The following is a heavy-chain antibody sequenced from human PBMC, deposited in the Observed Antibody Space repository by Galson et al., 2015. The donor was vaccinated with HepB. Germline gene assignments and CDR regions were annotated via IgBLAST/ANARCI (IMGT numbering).Heavy chain of an antibody. CDR3: AGERRGYFDL. J-gene: IGHJ2*01. CDR1: GFTFSSYG. D-gene: IGHD3-16*01. CDR2: IWYDGSNK. V-gene: IGHV3-33*01. Sequence: SLRLSCAASGFTFSSYGMHWVRQAPGKGLEWVAVIWYDGSNKYYADSVKGRFTISRENAKNSLYLQMNNLRAGDTAIYFCAGERRGYFDLWGRGTLVTVSS.